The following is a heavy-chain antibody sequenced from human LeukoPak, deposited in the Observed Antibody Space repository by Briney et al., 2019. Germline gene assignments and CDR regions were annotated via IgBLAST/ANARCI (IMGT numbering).Heavy chain of an antibody. CDR1: GGSISSYY. J-gene: IGHJ4*02. V-gene: IGHV4-59*01. D-gene: IGHD3-22*01. CDR2: IYYSGST. Sequence: PSETLSLTCTVSGGSISSYYWSWIRQPPGKGLEWIGYIYYSGSTNYNPSLKSRVTISVDTSKNQFSLKLSSVTAADTAVYYCARGYYDSSGYPYYFDYWGQGTLVTASS. CDR3: ARGYYDSSGYPYYFDY.